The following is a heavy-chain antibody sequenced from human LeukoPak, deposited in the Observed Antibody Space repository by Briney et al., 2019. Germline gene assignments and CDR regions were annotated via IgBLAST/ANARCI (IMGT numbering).Heavy chain of an antibody. Sequence: GGSLRLSCAASGFTFSDYYMSWIRQAPGKGLEWVSDISSSGSSIYYADSVKGRFTISRDNARNSLYLQMNSLRVEDTAVYYCARPNASGNYRAFDIWGQGIMVTVSS. CDR2: ISSSGSSI. J-gene: IGHJ3*02. V-gene: IGHV3-11*04. D-gene: IGHD3-10*01. CDR1: GFTFSDYY. CDR3: ARPNASGNYRAFDI.